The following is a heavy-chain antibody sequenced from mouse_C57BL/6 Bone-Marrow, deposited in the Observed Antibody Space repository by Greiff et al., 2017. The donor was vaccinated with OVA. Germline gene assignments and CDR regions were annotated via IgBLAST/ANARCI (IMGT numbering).Heavy chain of an antibody. CDR2: INPNNGGT. Sequence: EVKLQESGPELVKPGASVKMSCKASGYTFTDYNMHWVKQSHGKSLEWIGYINPNNGGTSYNQKFKGKATLTVNKSSSTAYMELRSLTSEDSAVYYCARGLRLPFDYWGQGTTLTVSS. D-gene: IGHD3-2*02. CDR1: GYTFTDYN. CDR3: ARGLRLPFDY. V-gene: IGHV1-22*01. J-gene: IGHJ2*01.